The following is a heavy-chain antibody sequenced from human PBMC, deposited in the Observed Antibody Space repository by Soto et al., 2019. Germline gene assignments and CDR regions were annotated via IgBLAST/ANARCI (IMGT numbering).Heavy chain of an antibody. CDR3: ARFYDSSGSFDY. D-gene: IGHD3-22*01. CDR2: IFYSGSS. V-gene: IGHV4-59*08. CDR1: GGSFSNYY. J-gene: IGHJ4*02. Sequence: SETLSLTCAVSGGSFSNYYWSWIRQPPGKGLEWIGFIFYSGSSKYNPSLRSRVTISVDTSKNQFSLKLSSVTATDTAVYFCARFYDSSGSFDYWGQGTLVTVSS.